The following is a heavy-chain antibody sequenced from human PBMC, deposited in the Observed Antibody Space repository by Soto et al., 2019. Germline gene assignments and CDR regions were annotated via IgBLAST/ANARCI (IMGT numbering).Heavy chain of an antibody. J-gene: IGHJ5*02. CDR2: IYYSGST. CDR1: GGSSSSYY. Sequence: PNTLSLTCTVPGGSSSSYYWSWLRQPPGKGLEWIGYIYYSGSTNYNPSLKSRVTISVDTSKNQFSLKLSSVTAADTAVYYCARTWYISSWYVDWFEPCAPVTLVTVS. CDR3: ARTWYISSWYVDWFEP. D-gene: IGHD6-13*01. V-gene: IGHV4-59*07.